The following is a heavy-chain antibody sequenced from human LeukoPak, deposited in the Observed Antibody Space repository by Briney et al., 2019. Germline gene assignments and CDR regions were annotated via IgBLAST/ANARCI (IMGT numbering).Heavy chain of an antibody. CDR3: AKDAPWITMVRGVQLDY. CDR2: ISGSGGST. V-gene: IGHV3-23*01. J-gene: IGHJ4*02. Sequence: PGGSLRLSCAASGFTFRSYAMSWVRQAPGKGLEWVSAISGSGGSTYYADSVKGRFTISRDNSKNTLYLQMNSLRAEDTAVYYCAKDAPWITMVRGVQLDYWGQGTLVTVSS. CDR1: GFTFRSYA. D-gene: IGHD3-10*01.